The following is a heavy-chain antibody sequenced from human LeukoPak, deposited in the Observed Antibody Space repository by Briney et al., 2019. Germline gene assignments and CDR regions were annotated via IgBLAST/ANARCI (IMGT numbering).Heavy chain of an antibody. CDR3: ARVDSPFWFDP. CDR2: IYYSGST. J-gene: IGHJ5*02. Sequence: SETLSLTCTVSGGSISSGGYYWSWIRQHPGKGLEWIGYIYYSGSTYYNPSLKSRVTISVDTSKNQFSLKLSSVTAADTAVYYCARVDSPFWFDPWGQGTLVTVSS. CDR1: GGSISSGGYY. V-gene: IGHV4-31*03.